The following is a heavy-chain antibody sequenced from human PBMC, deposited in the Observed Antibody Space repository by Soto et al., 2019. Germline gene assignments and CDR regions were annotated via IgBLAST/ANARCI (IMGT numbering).Heavy chain of an antibody. Sequence: SVKVSCKASGGTFSSYAISWVRQAPGQGLEWMGGIIPIFGTANYAQKFQGRVTITADESTSTAYMELSSLRSEDTAVYYCARDRGIFGVVTMGYYGMDAWGQGTTVTVSS. J-gene: IGHJ6*02. CDR1: GGTFSSYA. D-gene: IGHD3-3*01. CDR2: IIPIFGTA. CDR3: ARDRGIFGVVTMGYYGMDA. V-gene: IGHV1-69*13.